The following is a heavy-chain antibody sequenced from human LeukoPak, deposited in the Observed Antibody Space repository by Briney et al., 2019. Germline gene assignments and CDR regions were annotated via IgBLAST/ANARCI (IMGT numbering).Heavy chain of an antibody. D-gene: IGHD6-13*01. Sequence: ETLSLTCTVSGGSISSTSYYWGWFRQPPGKGLEWVSVVYSGGSTYYADSVKGRFTISRDNSKNTLYLQMNSLRAEDTAVYYCARGGAAAGFDYWGQGTLVTVSS. CDR2: VYSGGST. CDR3: ARGGAAAGFDY. J-gene: IGHJ4*02. V-gene: IGHV3-53*01. CDR1: GGSISSTSYY.